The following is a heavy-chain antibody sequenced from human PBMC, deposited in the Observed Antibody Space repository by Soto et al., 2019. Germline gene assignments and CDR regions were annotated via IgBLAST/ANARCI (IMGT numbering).Heavy chain of an antibody. CDR3: ARDSGCSGGSCYSIYYYYYMDV. CDR1: GGSIISYY. Sequence: PSETLSLTCTVSGGSIISYYWSWILQPPWKGLEWIGYIYYSGSTNYNPSLKSRVTISVDTSKNQFSLKLSSVTAADTAVYYCARDSGCSGGSCYSIYYYYYMDVWGKGTTVTVSS. J-gene: IGHJ6*03. D-gene: IGHD2-15*01. V-gene: IGHV4-59*01. CDR2: IYYSGST.